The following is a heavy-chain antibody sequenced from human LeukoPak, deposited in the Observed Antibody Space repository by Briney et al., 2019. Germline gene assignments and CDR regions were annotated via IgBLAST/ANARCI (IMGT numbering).Heavy chain of an antibody. J-gene: IGHJ4*02. Sequence: SETLSLTCAVYGGSFSGYYWSWIRQPPGKGLEWIGENNHSGSTNYNPSLKSRVTISVDTSKNQFSLKLSSVTAADTAVYYCARGRAGTTFRYFDYWGQGTLVTVSS. CDR2: NNHSGST. CDR3: ARGRAGTTFRYFDY. CDR1: GGSFSGYY. V-gene: IGHV4-34*01. D-gene: IGHD1-7*01.